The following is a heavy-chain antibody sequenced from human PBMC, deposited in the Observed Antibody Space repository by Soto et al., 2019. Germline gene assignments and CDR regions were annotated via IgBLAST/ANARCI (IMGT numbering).Heavy chain of an antibody. V-gene: IGHV1-2*04. Sequence: ASVKVSCKASGYTFTGYYMHWVRQAPGQGLERMGWINPNSGGTNYAQKFQGWVTMTRDTSISTAYMELSRLRSDDTAVYYCARDHYDFWSGSHVPYFDYWGQGTLVTVSS. CDR1: GYTFTGYY. CDR3: ARDHYDFWSGSHVPYFDY. D-gene: IGHD3-3*01. J-gene: IGHJ4*02. CDR2: INPNSGGT.